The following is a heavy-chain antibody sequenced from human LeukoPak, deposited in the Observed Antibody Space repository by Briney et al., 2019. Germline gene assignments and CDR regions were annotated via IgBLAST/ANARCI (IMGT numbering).Heavy chain of an antibody. Sequence: SETLSLTCTVSGGSISSYYWSWIRQPPGKGLEWIGYIYTSGSTNYNPSLKSRVTISVDTSKNQFSLKLSPVTAADTAVYYCARLTPGGYSYGPGGFDYWGQGTLVTVSS. J-gene: IGHJ4*02. CDR1: GGSISSYY. D-gene: IGHD5-18*01. V-gene: IGHV4-4*09. CDR3: ARLTPGGYSYGPGGFDY. CDR2: IYTSGST.